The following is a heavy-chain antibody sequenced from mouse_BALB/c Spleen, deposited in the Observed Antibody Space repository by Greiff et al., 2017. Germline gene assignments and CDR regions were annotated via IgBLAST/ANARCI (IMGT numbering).Heavy chain of an antibody. V-gene: IGHV1-9*01. CDR2: ILPGSGST. J-gene: IGHJ4*01. CDR1: GYTFSSYW. Sequence: VQLQQSGAELMKPGASVKISCKATGYTFSSYWIEWVKQRPGHGLEWIGEILPGSGSTNYNEKFKGKATFTADTSSNTAYMQLSSLTSEDSAVYYCARGGYYGSDYYAMDYWGQGTSVTVSS. CDR3: ARGGYYGSDYYAMDY. D-gene: IGHD1-1*01.